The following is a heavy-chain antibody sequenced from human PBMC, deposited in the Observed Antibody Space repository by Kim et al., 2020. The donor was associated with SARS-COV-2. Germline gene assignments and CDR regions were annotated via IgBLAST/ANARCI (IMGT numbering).Heavy chain of an antibody. Sequence: GGSLRLSCAASGFTFSSYAMSWVRQAPGKGLEWFSAIYSGGSNTYYADSVKGRFTISRDNSKNTLYLQMNSLRAEDTAVYYCSKDGDSSKWELLRTFDYWGQGTLVTVSS. D-gene: IGHD1-26*01. J-gene: IGHJ4*02. CDR1: GFTFSSYA. V-gene: IGHV3-23*03. CDR3: SKDGDSSKWELLRTFDY. CDR2: IYSGGSNT.